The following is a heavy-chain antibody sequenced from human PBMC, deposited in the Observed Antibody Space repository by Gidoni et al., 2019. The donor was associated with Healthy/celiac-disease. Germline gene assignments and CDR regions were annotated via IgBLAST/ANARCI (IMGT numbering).Heavy chain of an antibody. J-gene: IGHJ4*02. CDR3: ARDRDGYDNYFDY. CDR1: GGTFSSYA. D-gene: IGHD5-12*01. CDR2: IIPIFGTA. Sequence: QVQLVQSGAEVKKPGSSVKVSCKVSGGTFSSYAISWVRQAPGQGLEWMGGIIPIFGTANYAPKFQGRVTITADKSTSTAYMELSSLRSEDTAVYYCARDRDGYDNYFDYWGQGTLVTVSS. V-gene: IGHV1-69*06.